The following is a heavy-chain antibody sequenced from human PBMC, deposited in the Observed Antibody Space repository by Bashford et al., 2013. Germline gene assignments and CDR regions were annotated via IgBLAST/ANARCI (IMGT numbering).Heavy chain of an antibody. CDR1: GASISGYY. CDR3: ARWSEAARSFDS. CDR2: SHSSGNT. V-gene: IGHV4-59*12. D-gene: IGHD6-6*01. Sequence: SETLSLTCSVSGASISGYYWNWIRQPPGKGLEWIGYSHSSGNTKYHPSLKSRVTVSVDASKNDFSLRLSSLTAADTAVYYCARWSEAARSFDSWGQGTLVTVSS. J-gene: IGHJ4*02.